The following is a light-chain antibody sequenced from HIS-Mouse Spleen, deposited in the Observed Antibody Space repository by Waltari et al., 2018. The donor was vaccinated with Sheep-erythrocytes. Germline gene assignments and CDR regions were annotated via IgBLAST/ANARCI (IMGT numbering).Light chain of an antibody. CDR1: KLGDKY. CDR3: QAWDSSTAV. Sequence: SYELTQPPSVSVSPEQTASITCSGDKLGDKYACWYQQKPGKSPVLVIYQDSKRPSGIPERFSGSNSGNTATLTISGTQAMDEADYYCQAWDSSTAVFGGGTKLTVL. V-gene: IGLV3-1*01. J-gene: IGLJ2*01. CDR2: QDS.